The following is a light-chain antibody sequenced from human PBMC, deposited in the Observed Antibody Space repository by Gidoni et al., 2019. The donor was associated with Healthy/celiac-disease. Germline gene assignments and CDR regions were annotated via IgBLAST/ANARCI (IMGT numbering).Light chain of an antibody. Sequence: DIQMTQSPSSLSASVGDRVTITCQASQDISNYLNWYQQKPGKAPKLLIYDASNLETGVPSRFSGSGSGTEFTFTISSLQPEDIATYYCQQYDNLLPLTFXGXTKVXIK. CDR2: DAS. J-gene: IGKJ4*01. V-gene: IGKV1-33*01. CDR3: QQYDNLLPLT. CDR1: QDISNY.